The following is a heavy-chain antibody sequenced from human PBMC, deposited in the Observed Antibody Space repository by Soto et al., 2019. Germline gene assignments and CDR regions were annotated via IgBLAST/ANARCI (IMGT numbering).Heavy chain of an antibody. CDR1: GFTFSSYS. V-gene: IGHV3-21*01. Sequence: GGSLRLSCAASGFTFSSYSVNWVRQAPGKGLEWVSSISSSSSYIYYADSVKGRFTISRDNAKNSLYLQMNSLRAEDTAVYYCARDRYPGIAASSYYYYGMDVWGQGTTVTVSS. CDR2: ISSSSSYI. CDR3: ARDRYPGIAASSYYYYGMDV. D-gene: IGHD6-13*01. J-gene: IGHJ6*02.